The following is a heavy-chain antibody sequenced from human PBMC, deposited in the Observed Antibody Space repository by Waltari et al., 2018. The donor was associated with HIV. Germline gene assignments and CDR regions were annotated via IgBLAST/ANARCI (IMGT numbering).Heavy chain of an antibody. V-gene: IGHV3-9*01. CDR2: INGNDAT. J-gene: IGHJ4*02. Sequence: EVHLVESGGGLVQPGRSVRLSCVASGFTFSDYAMHWVRQAPGKGPEGIAGINGNDATSYADSVKGRFTISRDNARDSLFLQMDTLRPEDTALYYCAKDILSRQYVLKGSFDTWGQGVLVTVSS. CDR1: GFTFSDYA. CDR3: AKDILSRQYVLKGSFDT. D-gene: IGHD2-15*01.